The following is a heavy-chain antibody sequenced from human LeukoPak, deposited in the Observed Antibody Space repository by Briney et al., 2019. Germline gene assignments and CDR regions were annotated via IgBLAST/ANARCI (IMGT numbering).Heavy chain of an antibody. CDR3: GRNAYSGDYCAYYYYYMDV. V-gene: IGHV3-30*03. Sequence: GGSLRLSCAASGFTFSSYGMHWVRQAPGKGLEWVAVISYDGSNKYYADSVKGRFTISRDNAKSSLYLQMDRLRAEDTAVYYCGRNAYSGDYCAYYYYYMDVWGKGTTVTISS. D-gene: IGHD1-26*01. J-gene: IGHJ6*03. CDR2: ISYDGSNK. CDR1: GFTFSSYG.